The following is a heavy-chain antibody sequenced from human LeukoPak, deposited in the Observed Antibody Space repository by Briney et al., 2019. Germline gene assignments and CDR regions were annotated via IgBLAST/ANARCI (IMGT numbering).Heavy chain of an antibody. CDR1: GFSLSTNGMC. CDR2: IDWDDDK. J-gene: IGHJ4*02. Sequence: SGPTLVNPTQTLTLTCTFSGFSLSTNGMCVSWIRQPPGKALEWLARIDWDDDKYYSSSLRTRLTISKDTSKNQVDLTMTNMDPVDTATYYCARISDYGSRSSPYYFDYWGQGTLVTVSS. CDR3: ARISDYGSRSSPYYFDY. V-gene: IGHV2-70*11. D-gene: IGHD3-10*01.